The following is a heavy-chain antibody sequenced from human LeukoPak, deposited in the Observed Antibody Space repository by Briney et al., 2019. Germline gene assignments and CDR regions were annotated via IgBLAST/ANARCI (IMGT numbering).Heavy chain of an antibody. CDR2: MNPNSGST. D-gene: IGHD5-12*01. CDR3: ARGGYSGYDYDPNFDY. Sequence: ASVKVSCKASGYTFTSYDINWVRQATGQGLEWMGWMNPNSGSTGYAQKFQGRVTITRNTSISTAYMELSSLRSEDTAVYYCARGGYSGYDYDPNFDYWGQGTLVTVSS. CDR1: GYTFTSYD. V-gene: IGHV1-8*03. J-gene: IGHJ4*02.